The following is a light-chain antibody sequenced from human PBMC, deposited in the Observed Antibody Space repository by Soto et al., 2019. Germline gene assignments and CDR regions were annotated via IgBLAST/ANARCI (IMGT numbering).Light chain of an antibody. CDR3: VTWDSSLSVIVV. CDR2: DND. J-gene: IGLJ2*01. V-gene: IGLV1-51*01. CDR1: SSNVGNNY. Sequence: QSVLTQPPSVSAAPGQNVTISCSGSSSNVGNNYVSWYQQIPQTAPTLLIYDNDKRPSGIPDRFSGSTSGTSATLGITGVRLGAEDDYFCVTWDSSLSVIVVFGGGTKLTVL.